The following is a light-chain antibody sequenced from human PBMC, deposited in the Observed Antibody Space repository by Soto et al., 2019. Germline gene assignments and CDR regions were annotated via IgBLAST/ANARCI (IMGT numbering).Light chain of an antibody. CDR1: QTITHW. V-gene: IGKV1-5*01. Sequence: DIQMTQSPSTLSASVGDRVTITCRASQTITHWLAWYQQKPGKAPKVLIYDASSLESGVPSRFIGGGSGTEFTLTISSLQPEDSATYYCQQYNSYSTTFGQGTKVEI. CDR2: DAS. CDR3: QQYNSYSTT. J-gene: IGKJ1*01.